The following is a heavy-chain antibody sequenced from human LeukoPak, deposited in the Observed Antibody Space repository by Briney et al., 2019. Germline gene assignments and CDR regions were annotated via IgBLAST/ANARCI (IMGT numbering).Heavy chain of an antibody. V-gene: IGHV4-61*02. CDR1: GGSISSGSYY. D-gene: IGHD3-22*01. CDR3: ARLGYDSSGYYYFDY. CDR2: IYTSGST. Sequence: SETLSLTCTVSGGSISSGSYYWSWIRQPDGKGLEGIGSIYTSGSTNYNPSLKSRVTISVDTSKNQFSLKLSSVTAADTAVYYCARLGYDSSGYYYFDYWGQGTLVTVSS. J-gene: IGHJ4*02.